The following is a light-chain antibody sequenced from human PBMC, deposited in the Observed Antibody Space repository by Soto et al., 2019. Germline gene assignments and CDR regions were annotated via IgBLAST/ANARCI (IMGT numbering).Light chain of an antibody. CDR1: QSFRSN. V-gene: IGKV3-15*01. J-gene: IGKJ1*01. CDR2: AAS. Sequence: EIVMTPSPATLSVSPGERATLSCRASQSFRSNLAWYQQKPGQAPRLLIFAASTRATGVPARFSGSGSGTEFTLTISSLQSEDSAVYYCHQYNNWPQTFGQGTKV. CDR3: HQYNNWPQT.